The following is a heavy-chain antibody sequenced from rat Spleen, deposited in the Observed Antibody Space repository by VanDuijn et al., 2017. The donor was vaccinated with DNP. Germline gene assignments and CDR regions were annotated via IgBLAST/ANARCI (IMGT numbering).Heavy chain of an antibody. V-gene: IGHV5S10*01. Sequence: EVQLVESGGGLVQPGNSLKLSCAASGFTFGDYAMAWVRQSPKKGLEWVATIIYDGSSTYYRDSVRGRFTISRDYARSTLSLQMNSLRSDDTATYYCARRGVGAGWFAYWGQGVMVTVSS. CDR1: GFTFGDYA. CDR2: IIYDGSST. D-gene: IGHD4-3*01. CDR3: ARRGVGAGWFAY. J-gene: IGHJ2*01.